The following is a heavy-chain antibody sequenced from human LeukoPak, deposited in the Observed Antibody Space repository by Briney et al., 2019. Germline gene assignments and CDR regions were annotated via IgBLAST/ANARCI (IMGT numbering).Heavy chain of an antibody. J-gene: IGHJ4*02. CDR2: ISGSGGST. Sequence: PGGSLRLSCAASGFTFSSYAMSWVRQAPGKGLEWVSAISGSGGSTYYADSVKGRFTISRDNSKNTLYLQMNSLRAEDTAVYYCAKDGREGIGMIVVVITSPGGYFDYWGQGTLVTVSS. CDR1: GFTFSSYA. D-gene: IGHD3-22*01. CDR3: AKDGREGIGMIVVVITSPGGYFDY. V-gene: IGHV3-23*01.